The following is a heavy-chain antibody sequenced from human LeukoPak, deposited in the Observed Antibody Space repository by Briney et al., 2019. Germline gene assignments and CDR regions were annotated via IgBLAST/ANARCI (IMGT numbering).Heavy chain of an antibody. V-gene: IGHV4-34*01. CDR3: AGHRITMVRGVMAY. J-gene: IGHJ4*02. CDR2: INHSGST. D-gene: IGHD3-10*01. Sequence: SETLSLTCTVSGGSISGYYWSWVRQPPGKGLEWIGEINHSGSTNYNPSLKSRVTISVNTSKNQFSLKLSSVTAADTAVVYVAGHRITMVRGVMAYWGQATLVT. CDR1: GGSISGYY.